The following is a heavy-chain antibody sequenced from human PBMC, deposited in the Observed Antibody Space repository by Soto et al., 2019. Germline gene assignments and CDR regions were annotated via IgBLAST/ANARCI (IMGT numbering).Heavy chain of an antibody. CDR3: AREQSGEIMAMTDAFDI. D-gene: IGHD5-12*01. Sequence: ASVKVSCKASGYTFTSYAIHWVRQAPGQRLEWMGWINAGNGHTQYSQRFQGRVTITRDTSANIAYMEVSSLRSEDTALYYCAREQSGEIMAMTDAFDIWGQGTTVTVSS. CDR2: INAGNGHT. CDR1: GYTFTSYA. J-gene: IGHJ3*02. V-gene: IGHV1-3*01.